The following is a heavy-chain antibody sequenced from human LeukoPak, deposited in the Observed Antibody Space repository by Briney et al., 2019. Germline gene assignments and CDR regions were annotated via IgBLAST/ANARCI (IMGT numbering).Heavy chain of an antibody. V-gene: IGHV3-66*02. CDR2: IYSGGST. J-gene: IGHJ4*02. Sequence: GGSLRLSCAASGFTVSRNYMSWVRQAPGKGLEWVSVIYSGGSTYYADSVKGRFTISRDNSKSTLYLQMNSLRAEDTAVYYCARERATYYYGSGSFFDYWGQGTLVTVSS. CDR3: ARERATYYYGSGSFFDY. D-gene: IGHD3-10*01. CDR1: GFTVSRNY.